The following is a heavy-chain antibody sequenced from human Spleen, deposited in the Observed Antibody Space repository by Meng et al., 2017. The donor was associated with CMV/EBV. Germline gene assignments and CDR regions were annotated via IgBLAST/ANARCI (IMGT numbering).Heavy chain of an antibody. CDR2: ISSTNMYI. CDR3: VTDGGVYGSGSYVYYFDH. CDR1: GFTFSDYK. D-gene: IGHD3-10*01. J-gene: IGHJ4*02. Sequence: GESLKISCAASGFTFSDYKMHWIRQVPGKGLEWVSAISSTNMYIYYADSVKGRFTISRDNAKRSLYLQMNGLRDEDTAVYYCVTDGGVYGSGSYVYYFDHWGQGTLVTVSS. V-gene: IGHV3-21*01.